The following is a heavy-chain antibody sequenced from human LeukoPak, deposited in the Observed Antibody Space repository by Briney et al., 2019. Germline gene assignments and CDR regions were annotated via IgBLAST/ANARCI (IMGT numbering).Heavy chain of an antibody. D-gene: IGHD6-19*01. CDR3: ARGPTAVASEHLYYGMDV. CDR2: IYYSGST. J-gene: IGHJ6*02. CDR1: GGSISSGGYY. Sequence: PSQTLSLTCTVSGGSISSGGYYWSWIRQHPGKGLEWIGYIYYSGSTYYNPSLKSRVTISVDTSKNQFSLKLSSVTAADTAVYYCARGPTAVASEHLYYGMDVWGQGTTVTVSS. V-gene: IGHV4-31*03.